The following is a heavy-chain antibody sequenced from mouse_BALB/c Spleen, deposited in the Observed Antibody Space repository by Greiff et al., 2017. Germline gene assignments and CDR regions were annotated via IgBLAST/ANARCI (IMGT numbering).Heavy chain of an antibody. J-gene: IGHJ4*01. CDR3: ARKLSMIPYYAMDY. V-gene: IGHV1-14*01. CDR1: GYTFTSYV. D-gene: IGHD2-10*02. Sequence: EVKLMESGPELVKPGASVKMSCKASGYTFTSYVMHWVKQKPGQGLEWIGYINPYNDGTKYNEKFKGKATLTSDKSSSTAYMELSSLTSEDSAVYYCARKLSMIPYYAMDYWGQGTSVTVSS. CDR2: INPYNDGT.